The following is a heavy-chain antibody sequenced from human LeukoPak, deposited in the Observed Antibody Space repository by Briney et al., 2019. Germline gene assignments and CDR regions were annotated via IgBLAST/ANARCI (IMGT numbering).Heavy chain of an antibody. J-gene: IGHJ4*02. CDR3: AREGYSGSYTFDY. D-gene: IGHD1-26*01. Sequence: ASVKVSCKASGYTFTSNYIHWVRQAPGQGLEWMGMIYPRDGSTNYAQKFQGRVTITADESTSTAYMELSSLRSEDTAVYYCAREGYSGSYTFDYWGQGTLVTVSS. CDR2: IYPRDGST. CDR1: GYTFTSNY. V-gene: IGHV1-46*01.